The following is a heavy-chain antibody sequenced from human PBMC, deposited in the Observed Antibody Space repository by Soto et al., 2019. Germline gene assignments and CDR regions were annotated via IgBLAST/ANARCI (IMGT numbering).Heavy chain of an antibody. CDR1: GYSFTSHG. J-gene: IGHJ4*02. CDR3: ARDGPVAGTSGY. CDR2: ISALNGVT. D-gene: IGHD6-19*01. Sequence: QVQLVQSGAEVKKPGASVKVSCKASGYSFTSHGISWLRQAPGQGLEWMGWISALNGVTNFAQKFQGRVTMTTDTSTSTAYVDLRSPRSDDTAGYYCARDGPVAGTSGYWGQGNRVTVSS. V-gene: IGHV1-18*01.